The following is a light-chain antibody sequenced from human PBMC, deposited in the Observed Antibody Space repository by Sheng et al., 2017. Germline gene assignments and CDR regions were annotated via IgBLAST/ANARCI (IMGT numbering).Light chain of an antibody. CDR2: AAS. V-gene: IGKV1-9*01. J-gene: IGKJ2*01. CDR3: QQANSFPYT. CDR1: QGISSY. Sequence: DIQLTQSPSFLSASVGDRVTITCRASQGISSYLAWYQQKPGKAPKLLIYAASTLQSGVPSRFSGSGSGTEFTLTISSLQPEDFATYYCQQANSFPYTFGQGTNVEFK.